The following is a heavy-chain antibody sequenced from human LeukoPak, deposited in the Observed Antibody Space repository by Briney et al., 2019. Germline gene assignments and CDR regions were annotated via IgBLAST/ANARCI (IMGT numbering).Heavy chain of an antibody. J-gene: IGHJ5*02. CDR2: MNPNSGNT. D-gene: IGHD2-15*01. V-gene: IGHV1-8*01. CDR3: AVKLGYCSGGSCTGRFDP. CDR1: GYTFTSYD. Sequence: GASVKVSCKASGYTFTSYDISWVRQATGQGLEWMGWMNPNSGNTGYTQKFQGRVTMTRNTSISTAYMELSSLRSEDTAVYYCAVKLGYCSGGSCTGRFDPWGQGTLVTVSS.